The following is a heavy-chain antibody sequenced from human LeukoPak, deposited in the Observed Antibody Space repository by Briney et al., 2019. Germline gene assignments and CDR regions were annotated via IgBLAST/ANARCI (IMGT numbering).Heavy chain of an antibody. Sequence: ASVKVSCKASGYTFTSYYMHWVRQAPGQGLEWMGIINPSGGSTSYAQKFQGRVTMTRDTSTSTVYMELSSLRSEDTAVYYCASRYYYDSCGYYYEGSLAFDIWGQGTMVTVSS. CDR2: INPSGGST. CDR3: ASRYYYDSCGYYYEGSLAFDI. J-gene: IGHJ3*02. D-gene: IGHD3-22*01. V-gene: IGHV1-46*01. CDR1: GYTFTSYY.